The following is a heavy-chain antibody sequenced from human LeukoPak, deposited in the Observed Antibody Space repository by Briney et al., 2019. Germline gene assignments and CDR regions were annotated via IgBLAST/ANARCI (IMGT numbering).Heavy chain of an antibody. V-gene: IGHV3-11*04. D-gene: IGHD5-12*01. CDR2: ISPNADNI. CDR1: GFSFSDRY. Sequence: GGSLRLSYVAGGFSFSDRYLSWIRQAPGKRMEWIAYISPNADNIHYADSVKGRFTISRDNAKNALFLQLNSLRDEDTALYHCVTESAWLLDYWGQGTLVTVSS. CDR3: VTESAWLLDY. J-gene: IGHJ4*02.